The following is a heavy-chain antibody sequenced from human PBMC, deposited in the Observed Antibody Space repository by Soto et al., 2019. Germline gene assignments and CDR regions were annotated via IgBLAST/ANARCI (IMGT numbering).Heavy chain of an antibody. CDR2: ISGSGGST. CDR1: GFTFSGYA. V-gene: IGHV3-23*01. CDR3: AKSRSSGNYYYYGMDV. Sequence: GGSLRLSCAASGFTFSGYAMSWVRQAPGKGLEWVSAISGSGGSTYYAASVKGRFTTSRDNSKNTLYLPMNSLRAEDTAVYYCAKSRSSGNYYYYGMDVWGQGTTVTVSS. J-gene: IGHJ6*02. D-gene: IGHD6-6*01.